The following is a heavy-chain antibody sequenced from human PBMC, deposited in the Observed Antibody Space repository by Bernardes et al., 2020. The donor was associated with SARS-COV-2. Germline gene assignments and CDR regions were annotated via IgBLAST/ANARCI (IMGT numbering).Heavy chain of an antibody. CDR1: GFSFSTYA. V-gene: IGHV3-30*03. CDR3: ATENVYSSGPFDS. J-gene: IGHJ4*02. Sequence: GGSLRLSRAASGFSFSTYAMHWVRQAPGKGLEWVAVISNDGSNEYYADSVKGRFTISRDNSKNTLYLQMSSLRGEDTAVYYCATENVYSSGPFDSWGQGTLVTVSS. CDR2: ISNDGSNE. D-gene: IGHD6-19*01.